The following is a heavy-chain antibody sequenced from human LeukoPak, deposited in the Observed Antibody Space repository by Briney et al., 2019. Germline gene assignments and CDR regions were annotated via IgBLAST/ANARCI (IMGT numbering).Heavy chain of an antibody. V-gene: IGHV4-39*07. Sequence: SETLSLTCTVSGDSISSSNCYWGWIRQPPGKGLEWIGSIYFSGGTYYNASLKSRVTILVDTSKNEFSLKLSSVTAADTAIYYCAREDDDNWFDPWGQGTLVTVSS. CDR1: GDSISSSNCY. CDR3: AREDDDNWFDP. J-gene: IGHJ5*02. CDR2: IYFSGGT.